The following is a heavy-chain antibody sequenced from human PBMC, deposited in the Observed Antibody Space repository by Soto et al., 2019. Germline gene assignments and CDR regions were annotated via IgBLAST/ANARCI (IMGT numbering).Heavy chain of an antibody. CDR1: GGSISSGGYY. CDR3: AKRELYCSSTSCYPDAFDI. Sequence: TSETLSLTCTVSGGSISSGGYYWSWIRQHPGKGLEWIGYIYYSGSTYYNPSLKSRVTISVDTSKNQFSLKLSSVTAADTAVYYCAKRELYCSSTSCYPDAFDIWGQGTMVTVSS. V-gene: IGHV4-31*03. D-gene: IGHD2-2*01. J-gene: IGHJ3*02. CDR2: IYYSGST.